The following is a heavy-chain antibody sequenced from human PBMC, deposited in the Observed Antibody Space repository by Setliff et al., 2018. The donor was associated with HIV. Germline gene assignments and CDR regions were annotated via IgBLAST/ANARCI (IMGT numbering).Heavy chain of an antibody. V-gene: IGHV1-46*01. CDR1: GYTFTRYF. Sequence: ASVKVSCKASGYTFTRYFMHCVRQAPGQGLEWLGMINPSGGSTWYAQKFQGRVTMTEDTSTNTLYMELSSLRSEDTAVYYCARGWEGGMDYRGQGTLVTVSS. CDR2: INPSGGST. D-gene: IGHD1-26*01. CDR3: ARGWEGGMDY. J-gene: IGHJ4*02.